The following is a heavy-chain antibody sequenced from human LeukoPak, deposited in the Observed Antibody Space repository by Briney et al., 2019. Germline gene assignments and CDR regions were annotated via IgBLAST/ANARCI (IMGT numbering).Heavy chain of an antibody. Sequence: GGSLRLSCTVSGFTVSSNSMSWVRQAPGKGLEWVSFIYSDNTHYSDSVKGRFTISRDNSKNTLYLQMNSLKTEDTAVYYCTTDPSGGYDYWGQGTLVTVSS. CDR3: TTDPSGGYDY. CDR1: GFTVSSNS. J-gene: IGHJ4*02. CDR2: IYSDNT. V-gene: IGHV3-53*01. D-gene: IGHD1-26*01.